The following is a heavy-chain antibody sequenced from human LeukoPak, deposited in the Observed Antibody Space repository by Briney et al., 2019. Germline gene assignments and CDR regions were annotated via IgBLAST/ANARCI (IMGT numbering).Heavy chain of an antibody. Sequence: SVKVSCKASGGTFSSYAISWVRQAPGQGLEWMGRIIPIFGIANYAQKFQGRVTITADKSTSTAYMELSSLRSEDTAVYYCARVTEYYDFWSGLPDYYYYGMDVWGQGTLVTVSS. CDR2: IIPIFGIA. CDR1: GGTFSSYA. D-gene: IGHD3-3*01. CDR3: ARVTEYYDFWSGLPDYYYYGMDV. V-gene: IGHV1-69*04. J-gene: IGHJ6*02.